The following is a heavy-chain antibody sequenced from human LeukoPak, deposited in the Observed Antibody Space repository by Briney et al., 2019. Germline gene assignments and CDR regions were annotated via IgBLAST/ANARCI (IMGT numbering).Heavy chain of an antibody. CDR1: GFTFSSYW. CDR2: IKQDGSEK. CDR3: ARGGILWFGEPFDI. J-gene: IGHJ3*02. Sequence: GGSLRLSCAASGFTFSSYWMSWVRQAPGKGLEWVANIKQDGSEKYYVDSVKGRFTISRDNAKNSLYLQMNSLRAEDTAVYYCARGGILWFGEPFDIWGQGTMVTVSS. D-gene: IGHD3-10*01. V-gene: IGHV3-7*01.